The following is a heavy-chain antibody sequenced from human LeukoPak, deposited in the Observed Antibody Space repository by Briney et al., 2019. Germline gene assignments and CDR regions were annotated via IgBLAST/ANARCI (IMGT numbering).Heavy chain of an antibody. CDR3: ASLDYSNYFCDY. J-gene: IGHJ4*02. Sequence: ASVKVSCKASGYTFTGYYMHWVRQAPGQGLEWMGRINPNSGGTNYAQKFQGRVTMTRDTSISTAYMELSRLRSDDTAVYYCASLDYSNYFCDYWGQGTLVTVSS. D-gene: IGHD4-11*01. CDR2: INPNSGGT. CDR1: GYTFTGYY. V-gene: IGHV1-2*06.